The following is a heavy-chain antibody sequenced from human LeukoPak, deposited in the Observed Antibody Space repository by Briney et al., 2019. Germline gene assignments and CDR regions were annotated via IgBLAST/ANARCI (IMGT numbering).Heavy chain of an antibody. CDR3: ATFANSVTSLDY. CDR1: GHPFTNYG. D-gene: IGHD4-17*01. CDR2: MNPNSGNT. J-gene: IGHJ4*02. Sequence: ASVKVSCKISGHPFTNYGLHWVRQAPGQGLEWMGWMNPNSGNTGYAQKFQGRVTMTRSTSISTAYMELSSLRSEDTAVYYCATFANSVTSLDYWGQGTLVTVSS. V-gene: IGHV1-8*02.